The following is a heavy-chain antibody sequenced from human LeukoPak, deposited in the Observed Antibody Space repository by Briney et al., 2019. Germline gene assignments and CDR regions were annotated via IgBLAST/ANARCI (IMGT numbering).Heavy chain of an antibody. D-gene: IGHD3-10*01. CDR2: ISESGSGT. Sequence: GGSLRLSCAVSGLTFSRYAMSWVRQAPGKGLEWVSAISESGSGTYYADSVKGRFTISRDNSKDTLSLQMNSLRAEDTAVYYCAKDRTMGYWGQGTLVTVSA. CDR1: GLTFSRYA. J-gene: IGHJ4*02. CDR3: AKDRTMGY. V-gene: IGHV3-23*01.